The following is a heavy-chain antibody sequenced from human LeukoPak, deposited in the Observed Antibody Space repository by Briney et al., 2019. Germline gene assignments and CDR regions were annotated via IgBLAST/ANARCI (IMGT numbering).Heavy chain of an antibody. J-gene: IGHJ4*02. V-gene: IGHV4-34*01. D-gene: IGHD3-22*01. CDR1: GGSFSGYY. CDR3: ASVYDSSGYYPF. Sequence: SETLSLTCAVYGGSFSGYYWSWIRQPPGKGREGFGEINHSGSTNYNPSLKSRVTISVDTSKNQFSLKLSSVTAADTAVYYCASVYDSSGYYPFWGQGTLVTVSS. CDR2: INHSGST.